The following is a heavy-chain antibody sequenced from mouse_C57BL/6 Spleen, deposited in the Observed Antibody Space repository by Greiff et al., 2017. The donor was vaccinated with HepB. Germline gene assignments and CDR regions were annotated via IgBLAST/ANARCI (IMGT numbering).Heavy chain of an antibody. D-gene: IGHD3-3*01. CDR2: IWGVGST. Sequence: QVQLQQSGPGLVAPSQSLSITCTVSGFSLTSYGVDWVRQSPGKGLEWLGVIWGVGSTNYNSALKSRLSISKDNSKSQVFLKMNSLQTDDTAMYYCASDRGTGGFAYWGQGTLVTVSA. CDR1: GFSLTSYG. V-gene: IGHV2-6*01. CDR3: ASDRGTGGFAY. J-gene: IGHJ3*01.